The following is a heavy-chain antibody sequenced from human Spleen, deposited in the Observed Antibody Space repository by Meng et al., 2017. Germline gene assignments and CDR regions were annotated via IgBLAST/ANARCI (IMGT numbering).Heavy chain of an antibody. J-gene: IGHJ4*02. CDR1: GFTFSSYS. D-gene: IGHD5-24*01. CDR3: VRDFTDGYNDFDS. V-gene: IGHV3-21*01. CDR2: ISSSSDYI. Sequence: VQLVESGGGLVKPGGSLRLSCAASGFTFSSYSVNWVRQAPGKGLEWVSSISSSSDYIYYADSVKGRFTISRDNAKNTLFLQMNSLRAEDTAVYYCVRDFTDGYNDFDSWGQGTLVTVSS.